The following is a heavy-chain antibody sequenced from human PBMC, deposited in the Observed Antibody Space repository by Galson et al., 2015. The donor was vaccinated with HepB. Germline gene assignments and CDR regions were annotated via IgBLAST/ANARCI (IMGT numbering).Heavy chain of an antibody. CDR2: ISGSGGST. V-gene: IGHV3-23*01. D-gene: IGHD7-27*01. CDR3: AKSFMLGRGGRTFDY. J-gene: IGHJ4*02. CDR1: GFTISSYA. Sequence: SLRLSCAASGFTISSYAMSWVRQAPGKGLEWVSAISGSGGSTYYADSVKGRFTISRDNSKNTLYLQMNSLRAEDTAVYYCAKSFMLGRGGRTFDYWGQGTLVTVSS.